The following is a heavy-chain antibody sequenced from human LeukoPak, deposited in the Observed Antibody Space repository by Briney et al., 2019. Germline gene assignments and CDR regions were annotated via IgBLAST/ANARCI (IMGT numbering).Heavy chain of an antibody. CDR2: ISGDGKTT. D-gene: IGHD1-26*01. J-gene: IGHJ5*01. V-gene: IGHV3-43*02. CDR1: GFNVDDYA. CDR3: AKGVRSGTYYNCFDS. Sequence: GGSLRLSCVASGFNVDDYALHWVRQAPGKGLEWISLISGDGKTTHYANSVKGRFTISRDNSENSLYLRMSSLRSEDTALCYCAKGVRSGTYYNCFDSWGQGTLVTVSS.